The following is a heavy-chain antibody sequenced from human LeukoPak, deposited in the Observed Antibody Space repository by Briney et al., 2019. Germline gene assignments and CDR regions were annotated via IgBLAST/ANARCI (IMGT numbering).Heavy chain of an antibody. V-gene: IGHV3-21*01. J-gene: IGHJ4*02. Sequence: PGWSLRLSCAASGFTFSYYSMNWVRQAPGKGLEWVSSISSSSGYISYADSVKGRFTISRDNAKNSLYLQMNSLRAEDTAVYYCARTPGYSSGRYYFDYWGQGTLVTVSS. CDR2: ISSSSGYI. CDR3: ARTPGYSSGRYYFDY. CDR1: GFTFSYYS. D-gene: IGHD6-19*01.